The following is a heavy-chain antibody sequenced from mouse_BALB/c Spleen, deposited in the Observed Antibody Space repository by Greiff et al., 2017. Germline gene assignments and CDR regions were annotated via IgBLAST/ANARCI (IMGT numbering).Heavy chain of an antibody. CDR1: GISITTGNYR. D-gene: IGHD2-10*01. J-gene: IGHJ4*01. CDR3: ARSAYYGNPYAMDY. CDR2: IYYSGTI. Sequence: EVHLVESGPGLVKPSQTVSLTCTVTGISITTGNYRWSWIRQFPGNKLEWIGYIYYSGTITYNPSLTSRTTITRDTSKNQFFLEMNSLTAEDTATYYCARSAYYGNPYAMDYWGQGTSVTVSS. V-gene: IGHV3-5*02.